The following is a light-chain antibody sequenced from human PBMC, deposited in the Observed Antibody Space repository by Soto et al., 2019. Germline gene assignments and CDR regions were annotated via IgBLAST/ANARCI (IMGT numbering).Light chain of an antibody. CDR1: QSVSSSY. CDR3: QQYGSSLTWT. J-gene: IGKJ1*01. V-gene: IGKV3-20*01. Sequence: EIVLTQSPGTLSLSPGEGATLSCRASQSVSSSYLAWYQQKPGQAPRLLIYGASSRATGIPDRFSGSGSGTDFSLTISRLEPEDFAVYYCQQYGSSLTWTFGQGTKVEIK. CDR2: GAS.